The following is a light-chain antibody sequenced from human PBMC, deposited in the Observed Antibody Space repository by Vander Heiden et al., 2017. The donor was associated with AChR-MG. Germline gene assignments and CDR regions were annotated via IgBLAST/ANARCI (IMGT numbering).Light chain of an antibody. V-gene: IGKV3-20*01. CDR2: DAS. CDR3: LHDGMSPVT. Sequence: EIVLTQSPGTLSFSLGERATFSCRASQSVTSGSLAWYQQKPGQAPRLLIYDASTRATGIPDRFSGSGSGTDFTLTISSLEPEDFAVYHCLHDGMSPVTFGQGTKLEIK. J-gene: IGKJ2*01. CDR1: QSVTSGS.